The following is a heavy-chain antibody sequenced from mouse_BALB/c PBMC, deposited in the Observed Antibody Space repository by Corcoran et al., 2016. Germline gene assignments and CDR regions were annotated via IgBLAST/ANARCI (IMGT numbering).Heavy chain of an antibody. D-gene: IGHD1-2*01. V-gene: IGHV3-6*02. CDR3: AILRPPDDV. J-gene: IGHJ1*01. CDR2: ISYDGSN. Sequence: DLQHQESGPGLVKPSQSLSLTCSVTGYSITSVYYWNWIRQCPGNKLEVMGYISYDGSNNYNPSLKNRISNTRDTSKNQFFLKLNSVTTEDTATYYCAILRPPDDVWGAGATVTVSS. CDR1: GYSITSVYY.